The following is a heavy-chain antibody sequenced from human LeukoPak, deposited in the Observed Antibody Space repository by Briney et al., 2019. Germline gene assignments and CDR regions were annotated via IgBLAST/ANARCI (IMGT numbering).Heavy chain of an antibody. CDR3: AKDGRFLEWLPNYYYYYMDV. V-gene: IGHV3-23*01. CDR1: GFTFGSYA. D-gene: IGHD3-3*01. CDR2: ISGSGGST. J-gene: IGHJ6*03. Sequence: GGSLRPSCAAAGFTFGSYAMSWVRQAPGKGLEWVSAISGSGGSTYYADSVKGRFTISRDNSKNTLYLQMNSLRAEDTAVYYCAKDGRFLEWLPNYYYYYMDVWGKGTTVTVSS.